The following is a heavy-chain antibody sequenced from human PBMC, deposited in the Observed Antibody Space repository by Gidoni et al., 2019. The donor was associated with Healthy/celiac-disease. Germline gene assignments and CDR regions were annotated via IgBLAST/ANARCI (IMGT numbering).Heavy chain of an antibody. J-gene: IGHJ4*02. CDR1: GGSISSSSYY. CDR2: IYYSGTN. V-gene: IGHV4-39*01. Sequence: QQQLQESGPGLVKPSETLSLTCTVSGGSISSSSYYWGWIRQPPGKGLEWIAGIYYSGTNYYNSSLQSRVTISVDTSRNQFSLKLRSVTAADTAVYFCARWATSNFDYWGQGTLVTVSS. CDR3: ARWATSNFDY. D-gene: IGHD5-12*01.